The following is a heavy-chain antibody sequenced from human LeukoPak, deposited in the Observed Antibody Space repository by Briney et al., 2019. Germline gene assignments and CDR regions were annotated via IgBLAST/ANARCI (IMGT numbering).Heavy chain of an antibody. V-gene: IGHV4-34*01. CDR2: ISQSGST. Sequence: SETLSLTCTVSGGSISTYYWGWIRQAPGKGLEWIGEISQSGSTNYNPSLKSRVNISLDTSENQFSLKLSSVTAADTAVYYCARALGAFDIWGQGTMVTVSS. CDR3: ARALGAFDI. J-gene: IGHJ3*02. CDR1: GGSISTYY.